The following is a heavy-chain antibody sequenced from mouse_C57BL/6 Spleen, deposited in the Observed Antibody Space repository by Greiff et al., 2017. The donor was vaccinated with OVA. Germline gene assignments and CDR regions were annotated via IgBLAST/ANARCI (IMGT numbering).Heavy chain of an antibody. CDR3: ARSHYYGSSSPDY. CDR1: GYTFTDHT. J-gene: IGHJ2*01. V-gene: IGHV1-78*01. Sequence: VKLQESDAELVKPGASVKISCKVSGYTFTDHTIHWMKQRPEQGLEWIGYIYPRDGSTKYNEKFKGKATLTADKSSSTAYMQLNSLTSEDSAVYFCARSHYYGSSSPDYWGQGTTLTVSS. D-gene: IGHD1-1*01. CDR2: IYPRDGST.